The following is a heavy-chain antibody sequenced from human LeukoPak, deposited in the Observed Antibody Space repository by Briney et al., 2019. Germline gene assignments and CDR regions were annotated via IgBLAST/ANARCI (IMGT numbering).Heavy chain of an antibody. Sequence: SETLSLTCTVSGGSISSYYWSWIRQPPGKGLEWIGYIYYSGSTNYNPSLKSRVTISVDTSKNQFSLKLWSVTAADTALYYCARETGEVPAAPIDYWGQGTLVTVSS. CDR3: ARETGEVPAAPIDY. CDR2: IYYSGST. CDR1: GGSISSYY. J-gene: IGHJ4*02. V-gene: IGHV4-59*12. D-gene: IGHD2-2*01.